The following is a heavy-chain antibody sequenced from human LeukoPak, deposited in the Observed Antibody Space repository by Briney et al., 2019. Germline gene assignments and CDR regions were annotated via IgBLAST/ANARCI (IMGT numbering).Heavy chain of an antibody. CDR2: INHSGST. D-gene: IGHD3-3*01. CDR3: ARVYGFWSGYQRNYFDY. Sequence: PSETLSLTCAVYGGSFSGYYWSWIRQPPGKGLEWIGEINHSGSTNYNPSLKSRVTISVDTSKNQFSLKLSSVTAADTAVYYCARVYGFWSGYQRNYFDYWGQGTLVTVSS. V-gene: IGHV4-34*01. J-gene: IGHJ4*02. CDR1: GGSFSGYY.